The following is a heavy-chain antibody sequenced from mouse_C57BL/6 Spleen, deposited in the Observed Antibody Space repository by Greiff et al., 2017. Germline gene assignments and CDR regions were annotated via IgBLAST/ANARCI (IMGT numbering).Heavy chain of an antibody. Sequence: VQLVESGAELVKPGASVKMSCKASGYTFTTYPIEWMKQNHGKSLEWIGNFHPYNDDTKYNEKFKGKATLTVEKSSSTVYLELSRLTSDDAAVYYCASKDYSTYEDWFAYWGQGTLVTVSA. CDR2: FHPYNDDT. CDR1: GYTFTTYP. J-gene: IGHJ3*01. D-gene: IGHD2-5*01. V-gene: IGHV1-47*01. CDR3: ASKDYSTYEDWFAY.